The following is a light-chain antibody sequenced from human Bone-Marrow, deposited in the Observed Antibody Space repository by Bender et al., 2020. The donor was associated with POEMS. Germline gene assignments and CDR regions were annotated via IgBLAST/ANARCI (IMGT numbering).Light chain of an antibody. J-gene: IGLJ3*02. CDR3: ATWDDSLTSPV. V-gene: IGLV1-47*01. CDR2: RND. CDR1: SSNIGINN. Sequence: QSVLTQPPSASATPGQRVTVSCSGSSSNIGINNVYWYQQLPGTAPKLLIYRNDQRPSGVPDRFSGSKSGTSASLAISGLRSEDEADYYCATWDDSLTSPVFGGGTKLTVL.